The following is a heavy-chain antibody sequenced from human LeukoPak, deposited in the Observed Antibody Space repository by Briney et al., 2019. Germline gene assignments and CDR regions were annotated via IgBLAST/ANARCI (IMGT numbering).Heavy chain of an antibody. J-gene: IGHJ4*02. Sequence: GASVKVSCKPSGYTFIDYYVHWIRQAPGQGFEWMGRINPSTGGTDFAQKFQGKVSVTRDTSISTAYMELSRLGSDDTAVYYCATLGEDKTDTPFDYWGQGTLVTVSS. CDR3: ATLGEDKTDTPFDY. CDR2: INPSTGGT. CDR1: GYTFIDYY. V-gene: IGHV1-2*06. D-gene: IGHD3-16*01.